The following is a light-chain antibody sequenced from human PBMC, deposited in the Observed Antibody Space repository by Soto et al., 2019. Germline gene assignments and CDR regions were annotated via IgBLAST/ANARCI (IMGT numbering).Light chain of an antibody. J-gene: IGKJ5*01. CDR3: QQYGTSPQST. CDR2: GAS. CDR1: QSVSSSY. V-gene: IGKV3-20*01. Sequence: EIVLTQSPGTLSLSPGERATLSCRASQSVSSSYLAWYQQKPGQAPRLLINGASSRATGIPDRFSGSGSGTDFTLTISRLEPEDFAVYYCQQYGTSPQSTFGQGTRLEIK.